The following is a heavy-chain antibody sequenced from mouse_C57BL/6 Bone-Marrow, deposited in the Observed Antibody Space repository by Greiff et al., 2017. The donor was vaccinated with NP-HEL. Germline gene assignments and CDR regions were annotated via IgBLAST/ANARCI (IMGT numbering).Heavy chain of an antibody. V-gene: IGHV1-26*01. CDR2: INPNNGGT. CDR1: GYTFTDYY. J-gene: IGHJ3*01. D-gene: IGHD2-4*01. CDR3: ARGEPIYYDYDGAWFAY. Sequence: VQLQQSGPELVKPGASVKISCKASGYTFTDYYMSWVKQSHGKSLEWIGDINPNNGGTSYNQKFKGKATLTVDKSSSTAYMELRSLTSEDSAVYYCARGEPIYYDYDGAWFAYWGQGTLVTVSA.